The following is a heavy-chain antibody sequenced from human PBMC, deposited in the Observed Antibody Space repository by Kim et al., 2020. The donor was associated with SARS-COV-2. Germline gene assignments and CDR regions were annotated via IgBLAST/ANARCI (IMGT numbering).Heavy chain of an antibody. CDR3: AKDQSAVAGPSDY. V-gene: IGHV3-30*18. D-gene: IGHD6-19*01. CDR2: ISYDGSNE. Sequence: GGSLRLSCAASGFTFSRYGMHWVRQAPGKGLEWVAVISYDGSNEYYADSVRGRFTISRDNSKNTLYLQMNSLRPDDTAVYYCAKDQSAVAGPSDYWGQGTLVTVSS. CDR1: GFTFSRYG. J-gene: IGHJ4*02.